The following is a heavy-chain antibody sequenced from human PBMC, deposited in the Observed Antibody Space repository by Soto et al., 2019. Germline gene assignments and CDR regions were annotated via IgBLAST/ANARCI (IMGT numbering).Heavy chain of an antibody. D-gene: IGHD1-26*01. J-gene: IGHJ4*02. Sequence: SQTLSLTCVISGDSVSSNIGAWNWIRQSPSRGLEWLGRIYYRSKWHYEYALSVKSRINITPDTSKDQFSLQLNSVTPEDTAVYYCARAQPPVGASYNFDYWGQGALVTVSS. CDR2: IYYRSKWHY. CDR3: ARAQPPVGASYNFDY. CDR1: GDSVSSNIGA. V-gene: IGHV6-1*01.